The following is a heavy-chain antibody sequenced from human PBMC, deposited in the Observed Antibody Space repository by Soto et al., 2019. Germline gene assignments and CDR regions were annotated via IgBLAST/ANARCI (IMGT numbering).Heavy chain of an antibody. CDR1: GFTFSGYY. Sequence: GGSLRLSCAASGFTFSGYYMTWVRQSPGRGLEWEGNIKQDGSEKYYVDSLKGRFSISRDNAKKSLYLQMNSLRVEDTAVYYCARGRSDDYFDYWGQGTLVTVSS. CDR2: IKQDGSEK. J-gene: IGHJ4*02. V-gene: IGHV3-7*01. D-gene: IGHD2-15*01. CDR3: ARGRSDDYFDY.